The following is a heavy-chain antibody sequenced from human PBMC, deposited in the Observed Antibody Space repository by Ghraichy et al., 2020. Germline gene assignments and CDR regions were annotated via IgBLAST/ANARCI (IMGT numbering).Heavy chain of an antibody. CDR1: GFTFSSYA. CDR3: AKGYQDIVVVPAAMRFDY. D-gene: IGHD2-2*01. J-gene: IGHJ4*02. CDR2: ISGSGGST. V-gene: IGHV3-23*01. Sequence: GESLNISCAASGFTFSSYAMSWVRQAPGKGLEWVSAISGSGGSTYYADSVKGRFTISRDNSKNTLYLQMNSLRAEDTAVYYCAKGYQDIVVVPAAMRFDYWGQGTLVTVSS.